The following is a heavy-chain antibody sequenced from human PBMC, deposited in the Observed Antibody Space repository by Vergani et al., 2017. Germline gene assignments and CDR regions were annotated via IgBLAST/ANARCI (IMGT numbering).Heavy chain of an antibody. J-gene: IGHJ4*02. CDR1: GFRFREHG. V-gene: IGHV3-23*01. Sequence: EVQLLESGGGSVQPGESLRLSCVASGFRFREHGMNWVRQAPGKGLEWVSGISGHDHRTLYADSVKGRFIISRDDSKNTLYLQMNSLRAEDTAVYYCLRGDGYNPTGPFDYWGQGTLVTVSS. CDR3: LRGDGYNPTGPFDY. CDR2: ISGHDHRT. D-gene: IGHD5-24*01.